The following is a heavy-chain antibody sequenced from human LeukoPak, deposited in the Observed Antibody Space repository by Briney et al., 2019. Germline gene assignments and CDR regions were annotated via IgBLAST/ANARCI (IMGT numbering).Heavy chain of an antibody. Sequence: ETLSLTCTVSGGSISSYYWSWIRQPPGKGLEWIGYIYYSGSTIYNPSLKSRVTISVDTSKNQFSLMLSSVTAADTAVYFCARRNSGTYTFDYWGQGTLVT. J-gene: IGHJ4*02. V-gene: IGHV4-59*01. CDR1: GGSISSYY. CDR3: ARRNSGTYTFDY. D-gene: IGHD1/OR15-1a*01. CDR2: IYYSGST.